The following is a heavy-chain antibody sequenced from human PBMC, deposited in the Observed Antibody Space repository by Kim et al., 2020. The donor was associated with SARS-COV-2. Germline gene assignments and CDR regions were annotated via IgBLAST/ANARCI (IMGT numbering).Heavy chain of an antibody. V-gene: IGHV4-59*01. CDR2: IHSDGRT. J-gene: IGHJ5*01. D-gene: IGHD6-19*01. CDR1: GGSIGSYY. CDR3: ARFSEIVGGNGNWFDS. Sequence: SETLSLTCTVSGGSIGSYYWSWIRQPPGKGVERIGWIHSDGRTKFNPSLESRVTMSVDASKNQFSLGVISVTAADTAVYYCARFSEIVGGNGNWFDSWG.